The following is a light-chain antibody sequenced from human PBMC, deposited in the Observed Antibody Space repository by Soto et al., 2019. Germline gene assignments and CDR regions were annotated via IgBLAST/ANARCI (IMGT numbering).Light chain of an antibody. CDR1: SSSIGNNY. V-gene: IGLV1-40*01. J-gene: IGLJ2*01. Sequence: SVLTQPPSVSAAPGQKVTISCSGSSSSIGNNYVAWYQQLPGTAPKLLIYDNSNRPSGVPDRFSGSKSGTSASLAITGLQAEDGTDYYCPSYDSRLSAVVFGGGTKLTVL. CDR2: DNS. CDR3: PSYDSRLSAVV.